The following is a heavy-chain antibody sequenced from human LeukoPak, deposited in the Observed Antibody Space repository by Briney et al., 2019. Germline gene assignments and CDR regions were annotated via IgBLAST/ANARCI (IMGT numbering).Heavy chain of an antibody. CDR3: ARALRARITGTTASVYGMDV. Sequence: SETLSLTCTVSGGSISSYYWSWIRQPPGKGLEWIGYIYYSGSTNYNPSLKSRVTISVDTSKNQFSLKLSSVTAADTAVYYCARALRARITGTTASVYGMDVWGQGTTVAVSS. CDR1: GGSISSYY. CDR2: IYYSGST. J-gene: IGHJ6*02. V-gene: IGHV4-59*01. D-gene: IGHD1-20*01.